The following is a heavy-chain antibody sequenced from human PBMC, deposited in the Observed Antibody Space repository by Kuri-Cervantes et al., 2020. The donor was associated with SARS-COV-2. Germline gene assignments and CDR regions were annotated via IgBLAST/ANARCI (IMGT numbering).Heavy chain of an antibody. D-gene: IGHD3-10*01. J-gene: IGHJ4*02. V-gene: IGHV4-38-2*01. CDR1: GYSISSGYY. CDR3: ATLPGRGDYYTSGTVSDS. Sequence: GSLRLSCAVSGYSISSGYYWGWIRQPPGKGLEWNGSIYHSGSTYYNPSLKSRVTISVDTSKNHFSLRLSSLTAADAAVYYCATLPGRGDYYTSGTVSDSWGQGTLVTVSS. CDR2: IYHSGST.